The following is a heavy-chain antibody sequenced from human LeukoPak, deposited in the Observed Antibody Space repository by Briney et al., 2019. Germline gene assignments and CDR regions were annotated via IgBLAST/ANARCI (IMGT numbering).Heavy chain of an antibody. J-gene: IGHJ5*02. CDR2: ISAYNGNT. V-gene: IGHV1-18*01. CDR3: ARWSYNWNYEILNWFDP. CDR1: GYTFTSYG. Sequence: ASVKVSCKASGYTFTSYGISWVRQAPGQGLEWMGWISAYNGNTNHAQKLQGRVTMTTDTSTSTAYMELRSLRSDDTAVYYCARWSYNWNYEILNWFDPWGQGTLVTVSS. D-gene: IGHD1-7*01.